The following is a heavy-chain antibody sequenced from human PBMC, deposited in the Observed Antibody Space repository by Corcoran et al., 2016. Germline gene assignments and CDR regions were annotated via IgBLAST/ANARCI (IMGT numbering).Heavy chain of an antibody. CDR1: GGTFSSYA. CDR2: IIPIFGTA. CDR3: ARAGRGIAAAGTRYYYGMDV. V-gene: IGHV1-69*01. D-gene: IGHD6-13*01. Sequence: QVQLVQSGAEVKKPGSSVKVSCKASGGTFSSYAISWVRQAPGQGLEWMGGIIPIFGTANYAQKFQGRVTITADESTSTAYMELSSLRSEDTSVYYCARAGRGIAAAGTRYYYGMDVWGQGTTVTVSS. J-gene: IGHJ6*02.